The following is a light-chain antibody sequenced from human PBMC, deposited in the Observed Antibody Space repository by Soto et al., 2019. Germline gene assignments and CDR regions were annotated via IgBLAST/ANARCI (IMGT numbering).Light chain of an antibody. CDR1: SSDIAAYDH. CDR3: IYYTVSRSYV. Sequence: LTQPASVSGSPGQSITISCSGISSDIAAYDHVAWFQQFPGKAPKLVIYSVSNRPSGVSYRFSGSKSRNTASLTISGLQAADEADYYCIYYTVSRSYVFGPGTKVTVL. V-gene: IGLV2-14*01. CDR2: SVS. J-gene: IGLJ1*01.